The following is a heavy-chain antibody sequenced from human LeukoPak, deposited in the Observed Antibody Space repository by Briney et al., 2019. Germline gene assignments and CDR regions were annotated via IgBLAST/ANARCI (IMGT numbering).Heavy chain of an antibody. Sequence: PSETLSLTCTVSGASISNYYWTWIRQPPGKGLEWIGYIYYSGNTNYNPSLNSRVTISVDTSKNQFSLNLSSVTAADTAVYYCTRLGSPYGNWFDPWGPGTLVTVSS. V-gene: IGHV4-59*01. CDR2: IYYSGNT. CDR3: TRLGSPYGNWFDP. J-gene: IGHJ5*02. CDR1: GASISNYY. D-gene: IGHD3-10*01.